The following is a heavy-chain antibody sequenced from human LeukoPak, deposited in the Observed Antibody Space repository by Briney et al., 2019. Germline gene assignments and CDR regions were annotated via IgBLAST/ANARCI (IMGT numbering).Heavy chain of an antibody. J-gene: IGHJ4*02. D-gene: IGHD4-23*01. V-gene: IGHV3-53*01. CDR2: IYSDNT. Sequence: GGSLRLSCTVSGFTVSSNSMSWVRQAPGKGLEWVSFIYSDNTHYSDSMKGRFTISRDNAKNSLYLQMNSLRAEDTAVYYCARDGSYYGGNEGWGQGTLVTVSS. CDR1: GFTVSSNS. CDR3: ARDGSYYGGNEG.